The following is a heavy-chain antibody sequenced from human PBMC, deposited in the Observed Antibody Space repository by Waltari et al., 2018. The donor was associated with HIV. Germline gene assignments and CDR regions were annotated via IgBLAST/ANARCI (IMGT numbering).Heavy chain of an antibody. CDR3: AKDILYGSGSYIDDFYYVMDV. D-gene: IGHD3-10*01. CDR1: GFTFADYA. CDR2: ISWNSGNI. J-gene: IGHJ6*02. V-gene: IGHV3-9*01. Sequence: EVQLVESGGGLVQPGRSLSLSCAASGFTFADYAMTWVRQAPGKGLEWVSGISWNSGNINYADSVKGRFTISRDNAKNSLYLQLNSLRAEDTALYYCAKDILYGSGSYIDDFYYVMDVWGQGTTVTVSS.